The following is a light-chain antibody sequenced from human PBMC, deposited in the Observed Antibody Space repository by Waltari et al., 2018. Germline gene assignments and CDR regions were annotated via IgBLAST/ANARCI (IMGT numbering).Light chain of an antibody. CDR3: QTGGFGIWV. CDR2: VNSDGSH. J-gene: IGLJ3*02. CDR1: SGHSSYA. V-gene: IGLV4-69*01. Sequence: QLMLTQSPSASASLGASVKLTCTLSSGHSSYAIAWHQQQPEKGPRYLMKVNSDGSHLKGDGSPARFSGSSSGAERYLTISSLQSEDEADYYCQTGGFGIWVFGGGTKLTVL.